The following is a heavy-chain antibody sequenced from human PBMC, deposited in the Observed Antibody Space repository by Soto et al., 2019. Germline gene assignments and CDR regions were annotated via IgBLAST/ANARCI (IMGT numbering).Heavy chain of an antibody. V-gene: IGHV3-74*01. CDR2: INSDGSTK. CDR3: VRDRGSPESFNV. D-gene: IGHD3-16*01. Sequence: EVQVVESGGGLVQPGESLRLSCAASGFPFTPFWMHWVRQAPGKGLVWLSHINSDGSTKVYADSVKGRFTISRDNAKNTLYLQMNSLKAEDTAVYYCVRDRGSPESFNVWGRGTMVTVSS. J-gene: IGHJ3*01. CDR1: GFPFTPFW.